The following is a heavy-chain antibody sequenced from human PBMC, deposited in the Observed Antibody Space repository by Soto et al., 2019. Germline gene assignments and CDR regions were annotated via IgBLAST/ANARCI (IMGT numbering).Heavy chain of an antibody. CDR1: GFTFSSDA. V-gene: IGHV3-23*01. J-gene: IGHJ6*02. Sequence: PGGSLRLSCAASGFTFSSDAMSWVRQAPGKGLEWVSAISGSGGSTYYADSVKGRFTISRDNSKNTLYLQMNSLRAEDTAVYYCANGLTEGSGWYSFDRTDYYYGMDVWGQGTTVTVSS. CDR3: ANGLTEGSGWYSFDRTDYYYGMDV. D-gene: IGHD6-19*01. CDR2: ISGSGGST.